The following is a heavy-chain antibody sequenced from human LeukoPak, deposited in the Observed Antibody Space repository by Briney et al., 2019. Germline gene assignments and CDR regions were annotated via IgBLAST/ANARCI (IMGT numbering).Heavy chain of an antibody. D-gene: IGHD6-13*01. CDR3: ERDRYSSSWYGYYYYMDV. CDR1: GGSISSGSYY. CDR2: IYTSGST. Sequence: PSETLSLTCTVSGGSISSGSYYWSWIRQPAGKGLEWIGRIYTSGSTNYNPSLKSRVTISVDTSKNQFSLKLSSVTAADTAVYYCERDRYSSSWYGYYYYMDVWGKGTTVTISS. J-gene: IGHJ6*03. V-gene: IGHV4-61*02.